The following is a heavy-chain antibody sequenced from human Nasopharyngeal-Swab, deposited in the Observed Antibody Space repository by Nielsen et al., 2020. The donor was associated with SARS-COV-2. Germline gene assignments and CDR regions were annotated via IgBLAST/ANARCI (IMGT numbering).Heavy chain of an antibody. D-gene: IGHD4-17*01. Sequence: SLKISCAASGFTFDDYTMHWVRQAPGKGLEWVSGISWNSGSITYADSVKGRFTISRDNAKNFLYLQMNTLRAEDTAVYYCVRDVIATVTTPPDYWGQGTLVTFSS. CDR1: GFTFDDYT. V-gene: IGHV3-9*01. CDR3: VRDVIATVTTPPDY. J-gene: IGHJ4*02. CDR2: ISWNSGSI.